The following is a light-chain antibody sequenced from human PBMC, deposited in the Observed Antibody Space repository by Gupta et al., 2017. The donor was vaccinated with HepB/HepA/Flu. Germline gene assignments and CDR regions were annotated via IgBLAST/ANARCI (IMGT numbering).Light chain of an antibody. CDR1: SSDVGGYNY. J-gene: IGLJ2*01. CDR2: DVS. CDR3: SSYTSSSTLVV. Sequence: QSALTQPASVSGSPGQSINLSCTGTSSDVGGYNYVSWYQQHPGKAPKLMMYDVSNRPSGVSNRFSGSKSGNTASLTISGLQAEDEADYYCSSYTSSSTLVVFGGGTKLTVL. V-gene: IGLV2-14*03.